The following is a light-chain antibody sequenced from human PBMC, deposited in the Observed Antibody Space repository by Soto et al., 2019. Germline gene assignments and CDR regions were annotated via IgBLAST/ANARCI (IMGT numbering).Light chain of an antibody. CDR1: SSNIGANYD. V-gene: IGLV1-40*01. CDR2: GNT. J-gene: IGLJ1*01. CDR3: QSYDSSLSGFYV. Sequence: QLVLTQPPSVSGAPGQRVTISCTGSSSNIGANYDVQWYQHLPGTAPKLLIYGNTNRPSGVPDRFSGSKSDTSASLAISGLQAEDEADYFCQSYDSSLSGFYVFGTGTKLTVL.